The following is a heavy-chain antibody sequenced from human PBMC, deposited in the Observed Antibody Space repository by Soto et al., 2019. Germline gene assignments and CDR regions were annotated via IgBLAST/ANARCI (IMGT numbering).Heavy chain of an antibody. CDR1: GGSISSRSHY. Sequence: SETLSLTCTVSGGSISSRSHYWGWIRQSPGKHLEWIGSSFYRGSTHYNPSLKTRVTISVDTSKNQVSLKLYSVTAADTVLYYCATADGFGVVTPFFEYWGQGILVTVSS. CDR3: ATADGFGVVTPFFEY. CDR2: SFYRGST. J-gene: IGHJ4*02. V-gene: IGHV4-39*01. D-gene: IGHD3-3*01.